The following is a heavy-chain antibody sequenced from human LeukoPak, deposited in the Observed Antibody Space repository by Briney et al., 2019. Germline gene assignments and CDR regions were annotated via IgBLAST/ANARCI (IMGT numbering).Heavy chain of an antibody. V-gene: IGHV3-30*18. J-gene: IGHJ3*02. CDR3: AKSIVGATGDAFDI. D-gene: IGHD1-26*01. CDR2: ISFDGSNK. CDR1: GFIFSNYW. Sequence: PGGSLRLSCAASGFIFSNYWMHWVRQAPGKGLEWVAVISFDGSNKEYADSVKGRFTISRDNSKNTLYLQMNSLRAEDTAVYYCAKSIVGATGDAFDIWGQGTMVTVSS.